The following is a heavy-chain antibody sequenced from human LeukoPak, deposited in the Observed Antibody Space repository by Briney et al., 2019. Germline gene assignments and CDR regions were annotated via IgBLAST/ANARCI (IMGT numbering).Heavy chain of an antibody. CDR2: IYYSGGT. CDR1: GGSISSYY. D-gene: IGHD5-12*01. J-gene: IGHJ5*02. V-gene: IGHV4-59*01. Sequence: SETLSLTCTVSGGSISSYYWSWIRQPPGKGLEWIGYIYYSGGTNYNPSLKSRVTISVDTSKNQFSLKLSSVTAADTAVYYCARDPSGYNWFDPWGQGTLVTVSS. CDR3: ARDPSGYNWFDP.